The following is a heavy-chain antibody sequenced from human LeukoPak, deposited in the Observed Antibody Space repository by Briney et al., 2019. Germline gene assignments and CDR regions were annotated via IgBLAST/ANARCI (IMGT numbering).Heavy chain of an antibody. D-gene: IGHD6-13*01. J-gene: IGHJ4*02. CDR1: GIILSSYW. CDR3: AKDRLRIAAAGMDY. V-gene: IGHV3-30*18. Sequence: GGSLRLSCAASGIILSSYWMSWVRQAPGKGLEWVAVISYDGSNKYYADSVKGRFTISRDNSKNTLYLQMNSLRAEDTAVYYCAKDRLRIAAAGMDYWGQGTPVTVSS. CDR2: ISYDGSNK.